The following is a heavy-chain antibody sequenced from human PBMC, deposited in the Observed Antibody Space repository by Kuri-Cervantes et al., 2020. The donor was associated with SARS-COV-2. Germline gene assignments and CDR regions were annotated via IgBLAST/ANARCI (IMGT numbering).Heavy chain of an antibody. CDR1: GFTFSSYA. D-gene: IGHD6-19*01. V-gene: IGHV3-30-3*01. J-gene: IGHJ6*02. CDR2: ISYDGSNK. Sequence: GESLKISCAASGFTFSSYAMHWVRQAPGKGLEWVAVISYDGSNKYYADSVKGRFTISRDNSKNTLYLQMNSLRAEDTAVYYCARGAVAGTLYYYYYYGMDVWGQGTTVTVSS. CDR3: ARGAVAGTLYYYYYYGMDV.